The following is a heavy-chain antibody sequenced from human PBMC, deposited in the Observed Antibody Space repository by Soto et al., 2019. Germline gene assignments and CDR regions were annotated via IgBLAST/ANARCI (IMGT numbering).Heavy chain of an antibody. J-gene: IGHJ4*02. D-gene: IGHD1-26*01. CDR1: GFTFSSYD. CDR2: IGVYANT. Sequence: GGSLRLSCAASGFTFSSYDMNWVRQAPGKGLEWVSAIGVYANTYYADSVKGRFTISRDDSRNTVHLQLNSLRVDDTAVYYCAKESTVGSPGGYFDSWGQGTLVTVSS. CDR3: AKESTVGSPGGYFDS. V-gene: IGHV3-23*01.